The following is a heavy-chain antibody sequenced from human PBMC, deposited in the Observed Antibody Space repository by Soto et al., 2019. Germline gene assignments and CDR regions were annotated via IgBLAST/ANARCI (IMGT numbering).Heavy chain of an antibody. D-gene: IGHD6-19*01. Sequence: TSETLSLTCTVSGDSISRNTYYWGWIRQPPGKGLEWIGSISYSGSTNYNPSLNSRVNMSVDTSRIHFSLKLISVTAEDTAVYYCPKDSRRSSGWFYFDHWGQGILVTVSS. CDR1: GDSISRNTYY. J-gene: IGHJ4*02. CDR2: ISYSGST. CDR3: PKDSRRSSGWFYFDH. V-gene: IGHV4-39*07.